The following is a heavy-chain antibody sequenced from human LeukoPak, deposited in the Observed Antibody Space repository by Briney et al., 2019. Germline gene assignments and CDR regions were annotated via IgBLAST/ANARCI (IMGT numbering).Heavy chain of an antibody. CDR1: GGSISSGDYY. V-gene: IGHV4-30-4*08. CDR2: IYYTGST. D-gene: IGHD4-17*01. CDR3: ARERPDYGDFDY. J-gene: IGHJ4*02. Sequence: SETLSLTCTVSGGSISSGDYYWSWIRQPPGKGLERIGYIYYTGSTYYNPSLKSRVTISVDTSKNQFSLKLSSVTAADTAVYYCARERPDYGDFDYWGQGTLVPVSS.